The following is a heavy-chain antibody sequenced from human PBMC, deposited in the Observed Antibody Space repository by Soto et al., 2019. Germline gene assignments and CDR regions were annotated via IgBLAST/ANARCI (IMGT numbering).Heavy chain of an antibody. V-gene: IGHV6-1*01. CDR1: GDSVSSNDAT. CDR3: ATLTGSSGLDS. Sequence: QVQLQQSGPGLVKPSQTLSLTCAISGDSVSSNDATWDWIRQSPSRGLEWLGRTYYRSRWQTDYARSVETRITINPITSNNLASGRRISVTPDDMNVYHCATLTGSSGLDSGGKGTLVTVAS. D-gene: IGHD6-13*01. J-gene: IGHJ5*01. CDR2: TYYRSRWQT.